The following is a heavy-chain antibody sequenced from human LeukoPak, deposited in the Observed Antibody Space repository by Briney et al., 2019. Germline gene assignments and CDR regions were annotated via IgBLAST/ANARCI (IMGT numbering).Heavy chain of an antibody. D-gene: IGHD6-6*01. CDR3: ARLPREYSSSSYFDY. J-gene: IGHJ4*02. CDR2: IYPGDSDT. CDR1: GSSFTSYW. Sequence: GASLKISCKSSGSSFTSYWIGWVRQMPGKGLEWMGIIYPGDSDTRYSPSFQGQVTISADKSISTAYLQWSSLKASDTAMYYCARLPREYSSSSYFDYWGQGTLVTVSS. V-gene: IGHV5-51*01.